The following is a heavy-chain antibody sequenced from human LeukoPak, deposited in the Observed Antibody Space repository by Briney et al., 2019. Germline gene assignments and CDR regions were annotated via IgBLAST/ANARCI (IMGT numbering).Heavy chain of an antibody. CDR3: ARGSGSSWSPNYYFYYMDV. CDR2: INWNGGST. V-gene: IGHV3-20*04. Sequence: PGGSLRLSCAASGFSFDDYGMSWVRQAPGKGLEWVSGINWNGGSTGYADSVKGRFTISRDNTKNSLYLQVNSLRAEDTALYYCARGSGSSWSPNYYFYYMDVWGKGTTVTVSS. CDR1: GFSFDDYG. D-gene: IGHD6-13*01. J-gene: IGHJ6*03.